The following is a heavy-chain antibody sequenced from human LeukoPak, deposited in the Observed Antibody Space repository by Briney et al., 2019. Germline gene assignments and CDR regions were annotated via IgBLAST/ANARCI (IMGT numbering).Heavy chain of an antibody. CDR3: ARHAFYYDITGYYYYFDY. D-gene: IGHD3-22*01. Sequence: PSETLSLTCPVYGGSFSGYYWSWIRQPPGKGLEWIGEINHSGSTNYNPSLKSRVTISVDTSKNQFSLKLSSVTAADTAVYYCARHAFYYDITGYYYYFDYWGQGTLVTVSS. CDR1: GGSFSGYY. V-gene: IGHV4-34*01. CDR2: INHSGST. J-gene: IGHJ4*02.